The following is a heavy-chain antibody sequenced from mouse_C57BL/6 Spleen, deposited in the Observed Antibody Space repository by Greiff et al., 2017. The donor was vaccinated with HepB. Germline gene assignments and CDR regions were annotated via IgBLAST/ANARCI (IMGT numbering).Heavy chain of an antibody. V-gene: IGHV2-2*01. CDR2: IWSGGST. CDR1: GFSLTSYG. Sequence: VHLVESGPGLVQPSQSLSITCTVSGFSLTSYGVHWVRQSPGKGLEWLGVIWSGGSTDYNAAFISRLSISKDNSKSQVFFKLNSLQADDTAIYYCARKGDYDGTPFAYWGQGTLVTVSA. J-gene: IGHJ3*01. CDR3: ARKGDYDGTPFAY. D-gene: IGHD2-4*01.